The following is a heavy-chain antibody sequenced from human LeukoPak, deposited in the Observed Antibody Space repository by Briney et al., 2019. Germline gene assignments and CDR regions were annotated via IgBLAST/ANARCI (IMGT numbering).Heavy chain of an antibody. D-gene: IGHD3-3*01. V-gene: IGHV3-48*01. CDR3: TSSRITIFGVAKGEFDY. Sequence: GGSLRLSCAASGFTFSSYSMNWVRQAPGKGLEWVSYISSSSSTIYYADSVKGRFTISRDHAKNSLYLQMNSLRAEDTAVYYCTSSRITIFGVAKGEFDYWGQGTLVTVSS. J-gene: IGHJ4*02. CDR1: GFTFSSYS. CDR2: ISSSSSTI.